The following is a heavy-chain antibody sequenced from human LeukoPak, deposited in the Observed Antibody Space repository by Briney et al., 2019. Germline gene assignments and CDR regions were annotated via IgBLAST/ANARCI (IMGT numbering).Heavy chain of an antibody. CDR1: GGSISSSSYY. Sequence: SETLSLTCTVSGGSISSSSYYWGWIRQPPGKGLEWIGSIYYSGSTYYNPSLKSRVTISVDTSMNQFSLKLSSVTAADTAVYYCARLTIFGVAPLDYWGQGTLVTVSS. CDR2: IYYSGST. CDR3: ARLTIFGVAPLDY. J-gene: IGHJ4*02. V-gene: IGHV4-39*01. D-gene: IGHD3-3*01.